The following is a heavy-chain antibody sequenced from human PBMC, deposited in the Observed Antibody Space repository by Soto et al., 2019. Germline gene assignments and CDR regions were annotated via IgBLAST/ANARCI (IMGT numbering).Heavy chain of an antibody. CDR1: GFTFSSYA. D-gene: IGHD3-10*01. Sequence: EVQLLESGGGLVQPGGSLRLSCAASGFTFSSYAMSWVRQAPGKGLEWVSAISGSGGSTYYADSVKGRFTISRDNSKDKLYLQMNSLSAEDTAVYYFAKGRNGELPYYFDYWGQGALVTVSS. V-gene: IGHV3-23*01. CDR3: AKGRNGELPYYFDY. J-gene: IGHJ4*02. CDR2: ISGSGGST.